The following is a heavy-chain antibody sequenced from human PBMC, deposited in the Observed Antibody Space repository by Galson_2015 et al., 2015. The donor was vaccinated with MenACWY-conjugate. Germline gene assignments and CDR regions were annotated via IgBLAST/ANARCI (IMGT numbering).Heavy chain of an antibody. Sequence: SETLSLTCTVSGGSISSSSYYWGWIRQPPGKGLEWIGSIYYSGSTYYNPSLKSRVTISVDTSKNQFSLKLSSVTAADTAVYYCAIEMDRVDYWGQGTLVTVSS. CDR2: IYYSGST. J-gene: IGHJ4*02. V-gene: IGHV4-39*07. D-gene: IGHD3-10*01. CDR1: GGSISSSSYY. CDR3: AIEMDRVDY.